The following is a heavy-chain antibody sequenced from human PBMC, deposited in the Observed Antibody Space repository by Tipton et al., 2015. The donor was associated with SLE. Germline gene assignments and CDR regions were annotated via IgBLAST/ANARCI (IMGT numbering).Heavy chain of an antibody. CDR2: IKTDTGNP. Sequence: QVQLVQSGSELKKPGASVTVSCEASGYTLTTYSIHWVRQAPGQGLEWMGWIKTDTGNPTYAQGFTGRFVFSLDTSVNTAYLQITSLETDDTAVYYCTRGDWFDPWGQGTLVTVSS. CDR1: GYTLTTYS. V-gene: IGHV7-4-1*02. CDR3: TRGDWFDP. J-gene: IGHJ5*02.